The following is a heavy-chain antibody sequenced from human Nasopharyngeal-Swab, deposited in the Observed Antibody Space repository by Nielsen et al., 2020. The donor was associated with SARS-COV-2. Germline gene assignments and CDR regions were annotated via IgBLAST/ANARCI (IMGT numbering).Heavy chain of an antibody. V-gene: IGHV3-30-3*01. J-gene: IGHJ6*03. CDR2: ISFDGSTK. CDR1: GFTFSSSA. CDR3: ARVLLTHYYYYMDV. Sequence: GESLKISCAASGFTFSSSAMHWPRQAPGKGLEWVAVISFDGSTKYSADSEKGRFTISRDYSKNTLYLQMNSLRAEDTAVYYCARVLLTHYYYYMDVWGKGTTVTVSS. D-gene: IGHD2-21*02.